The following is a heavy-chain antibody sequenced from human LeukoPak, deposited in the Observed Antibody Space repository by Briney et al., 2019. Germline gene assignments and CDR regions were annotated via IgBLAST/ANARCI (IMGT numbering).Heavy chain of an antibody. D-gene: IGHD3-22*01. V-gene: IGHV4-59*01. Sequence: SETLSLTCTVSGVSFSSYYWTWIRQPPGKGLEWIGYIYYSGSTNKNPSLNSRVTMSIDTSKKQFSLKLSSVTAADTAVCYCARVNYDSSGYFDYWGQGTLVTVSS. J-gene: IGHJ4*02. CDR2: IYYSGST. CDR1: GVSFSSYY. CDR3: ARVNYDSSGYFDY.